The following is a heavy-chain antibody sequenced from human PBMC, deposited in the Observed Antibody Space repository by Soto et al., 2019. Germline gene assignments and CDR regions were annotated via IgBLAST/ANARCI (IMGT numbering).Heavy chain of an antibody. Sequence: DVQLLESGGGLVQPGGSLRLSCAASGFTFSNYAMSWVRQAPGKGLEWVSDTSGSGGSTDYADYVKGRFTISRDNSKNTVHLQMNSQRAEDTAVYYCAKRRDGYTHSWGQGTLVNVSP. J-gene: IGHJ4*02. CDR1: GFTFSNYA. V-gene: IGHV3-23*01. D-gene: IGHD1-1*01. CDR2: TSGSGGST. CDR3: AKRRDGYTHS.